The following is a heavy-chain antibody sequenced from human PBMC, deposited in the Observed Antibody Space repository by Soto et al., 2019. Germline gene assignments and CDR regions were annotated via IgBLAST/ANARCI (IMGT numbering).Heavy chain of an antibody. CDR3: ARDGSTSWSSYDYHGMDV. CDR2: INQDGSEK. Sequence: EVQLVESGGGLVQPGGSLRLSCGASGFTFRTYWLSWVRQVPGKGLEWVANINQDGSEKNYVDSVKGRFTISRDNAKNSLHLQTSSLRAEDTALYYCARDGSTSWSSYDYHGMDVWGQGTTVTVSS. D-gene: IGHD5-18*01. V-gene: IGHV3-7*05. J-gene: IGHJ6*02. CDR1: GFTFRTYW.